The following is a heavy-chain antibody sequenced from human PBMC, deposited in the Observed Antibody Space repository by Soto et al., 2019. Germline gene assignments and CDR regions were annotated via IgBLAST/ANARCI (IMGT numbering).Heavy chain of an antibody. J-gene: IGHJ6*02. V-gene: IGHV1-2*02. Sequence: ASVKVSCKASGYTFTGYYMHWVRQAPGQGLEWMGWINPNSGGTNYAQKFQGRVTMTRDTSISTAYMELSRLRSDDTAVYYCARPRGCSSTSCYTGRNYGMDVWGQGTTVTVSS. CDR3: ARPRGCSSTSCYTGRNYGMDV. CDR1: GYTFTGYY. D-gene: IGHD2-2*02. CDR2: INPNSGGT.